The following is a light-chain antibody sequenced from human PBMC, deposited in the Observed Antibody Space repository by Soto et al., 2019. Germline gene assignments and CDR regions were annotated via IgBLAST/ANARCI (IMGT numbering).Light chain of an antibody. Sequence: IVMTQSPDSLAVSLGERATINCRSSQSVLYSSNKKNYLAWYQQKPGQSPKLLIYGASSRESGVPDRFTGSGSGTGFTLTISGLQAEDVAVYYCQQYYTSSITFGQGTRLEIK. CDR2: GAS. V-gene: IGKV4-1*01. CDR1: QSVLYSSNKKNY. J-gene: IGKJ5*01. CDR3: QQYYTSSIT.